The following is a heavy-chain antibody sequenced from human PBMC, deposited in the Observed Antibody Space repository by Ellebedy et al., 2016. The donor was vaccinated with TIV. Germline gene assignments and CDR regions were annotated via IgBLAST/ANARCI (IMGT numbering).Heavy chain of an antibody. CDR1: GGSISSYY. V-gene: IGHV4-59*12. CDR2: IYYSGST. CDR3: ARGISAAKDYTDAFDI. Sequence: MPSETLSLTCTVPGGSISSYYWSWIRQTPGKGLEWIGYIYYSGSTNYNPSLKSRVTISVDKSKNQFSLKLSSVTAADTAVYYCARGISAAKDYTDAFDIWGQGTMVTVSS. D-gene: IGHD2-15*01. J-gene: IGHJ3*02.